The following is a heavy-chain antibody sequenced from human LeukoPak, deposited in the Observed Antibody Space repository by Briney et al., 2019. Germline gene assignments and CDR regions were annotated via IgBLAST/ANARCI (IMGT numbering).Heavy chain of an antibody. D-gene: IGHD6-6*01. Sequence: GGSLRLSCVVSGFTFSHAWMSWIRQAPGKGLEWVGRIKTKTDGDRTDYAAPVEGRFTISRDDSKNTLSLQMNSLKTEDTAVYYCGGGPARIRYWGQGTLVTVSS. CDR2: IKTKTDGDRT. CDR3: GGGPARIRY. CDR1: GFTFSHAW. J-gene: IGHJ4*02. V-gene: IGHV3-15*01.